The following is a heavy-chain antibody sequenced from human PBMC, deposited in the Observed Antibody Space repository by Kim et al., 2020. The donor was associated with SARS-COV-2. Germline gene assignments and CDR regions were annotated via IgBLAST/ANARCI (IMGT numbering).Heavy chain of an antibody. V-gene: IGHV3-23*03. CDR3: AKDSGGGYYYYYGMDV. J-gene: IGHJ6*02. D-gene: IGHD3-10*01. Sequence: DSGRDRFTNSRDDSKSTLYLQMNSLRAEDTAVYYCAKDSGGGYYYYYGMDVWGQGTTVTVSS.